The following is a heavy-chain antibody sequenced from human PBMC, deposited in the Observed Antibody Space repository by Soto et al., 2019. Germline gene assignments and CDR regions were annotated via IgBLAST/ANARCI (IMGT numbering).Heavy chain of an antibody. Sequence: GGSLRLSCAASGFTFSSYWMSWVRQAPGKGLEWVANIKQDGSEKYYVDSVKGRFTISRDNAKNSLYLQMNSLRAEDTAVYYCARVDCSGGSCYSWGNWFDPWGEGTLVTVSS. J-gene: IGHJ5*02. D-gene: IGHD2-15*01. V-gene: IGHV3-7*03. CDR3: ARVDCSGGSCYSWGNWFDP. CDR1: GFTFSSYW. CDR2: IKQDGSEK.